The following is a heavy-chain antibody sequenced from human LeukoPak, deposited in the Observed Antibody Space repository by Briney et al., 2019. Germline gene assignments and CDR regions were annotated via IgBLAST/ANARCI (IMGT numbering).Heavy chain of an antibody. J-gene: IGHJ6*02. CDR2: LYSGGTT. CDR3: AREARRGYSYGFYSYYGMDV. V-gene: IGHV3-66*01. Sequence: GGSLRLSCAASGFTFSNYWMSWVRQAPGRGLEWVSVLYSGGTTYYADSVKGRFTISRDNSKNTLYLQMNSLRAEDTAVYYCAREARRGYSYGFYSYYGMDVWGQGATVTVSS. CDR1: GFTFSNYW. D-gene: IGHD5-18*01.